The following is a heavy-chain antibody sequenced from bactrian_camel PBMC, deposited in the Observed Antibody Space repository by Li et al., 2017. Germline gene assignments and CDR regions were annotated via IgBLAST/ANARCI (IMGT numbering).Heavy chain of an antibody. V-gene: IGHV3S40*01. CDR1: GFTFSNVY. J-gene: IGHJ4*01. Sequence: EVQLVESGGGLVQPGGALRLSCAASGFTFSNVYMSWVRQAPGKEREVVATIYATGGSTYYAGSVKGRFTISQDNAKNTVYLQMNSLKPEDTAMYYCAPRYACPYWGQGTQVTVS. CDR3: APRYACPY. CDR2: IYATGGST.